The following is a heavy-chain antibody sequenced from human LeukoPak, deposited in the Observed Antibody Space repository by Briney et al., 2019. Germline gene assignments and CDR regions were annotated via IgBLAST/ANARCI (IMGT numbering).Heavy chain of an antibody. CDR3: ATRAVAGTHLTY. D-gene: IGHD6-19*01. CDR2: INAGNGNT. Sequence: ASVKVSCKASGYTFTSYAMHWVRQAPGQRLEWMGWINAGNGNTKYSQKFQGRVTITRDTSASTAYMELSSLRSEDTAVYYCATRAVAGTHLTYWGQGTLVTVSS. J-gene: IGHJ4*02. CDR1: GYTFTSYA. V-gene: IGHV1-3*01.